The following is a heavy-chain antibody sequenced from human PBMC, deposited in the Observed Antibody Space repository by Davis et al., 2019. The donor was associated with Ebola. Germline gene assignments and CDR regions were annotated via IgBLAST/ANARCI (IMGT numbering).Heavy chain of an antibody. CDR2: ISATGSET. Sequence: GESLKISCEASGFDFHNYAINWVRQAPGKGLEWVSSISATGSETHYADSVKGRFSISRDNSNNTVFLQMNSLRVEDTAVYSCAKLDCSGGWCLNWFQPWGQGTLVTVSS. V-gene: IGHV3-23*01. CDR3: AKLDCSGGWCLNWFQP. D-gene: IGHD2-15*01. CDR1: GFDFHNYA. J-gene: IGHJ5*02.